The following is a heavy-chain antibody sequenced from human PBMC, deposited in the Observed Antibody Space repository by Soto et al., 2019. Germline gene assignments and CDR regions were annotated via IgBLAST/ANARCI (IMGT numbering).Heavy chain of an antibody. D-gene: IGHD5-12*01. Sequence: EVQLVESGGGLVKPGGSLRLSCAASGFTFSSYSMNWVRQAPGKGLEWVSSISSSSSYIYYADSVKGRFTISRDNAKNSRYRQRNSLRAEDTAVYYCASNAAWMNGLDPWGQGTLVTVSS. CDR2: ISSSSSYI. CDR1: GFTFSSYS. J-gene: IGHJ5*02. V-gene: IGHV3-21*01. CDR3: ASNAAWMNGLDP.